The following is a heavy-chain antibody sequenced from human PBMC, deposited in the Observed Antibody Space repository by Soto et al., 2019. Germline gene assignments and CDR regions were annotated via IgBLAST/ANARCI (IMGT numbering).Heavy chain of an antibody. CDR1: GGSISSSSYY. CDR3: AGRTVTTFLLGY. D-gene: IGHD4-17*01. CDR2: IYYSGST. V-gene: IGHV4-39*01. Sequence: QLQLQESGPGLVKPSETLSLTCTVSGGSISSSSYYWGWIRQPPGKGLEWIGSIYYSGSTYYNPSLKSRVTISVDTSKNQFSLKLSSVTAADTAVYYCAGRTVTTFLLGYWGQGTLVTVSS. J-gene: IGHJ4*02.